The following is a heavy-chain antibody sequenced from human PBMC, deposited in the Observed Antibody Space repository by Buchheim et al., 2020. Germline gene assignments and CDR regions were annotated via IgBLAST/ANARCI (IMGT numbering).Heavy chain of an antibody. CDR2: ISSGGTNI. J-gene: IGHJ5*02. D-gene: IGHD4-17*01. CDR3: ARGPYADYVKYVWFDP. CDR1: GFHFSNYE. Sequence: EVQLVESGGNLVQAGGSLRPSCEASGFHFSNYEMNWVRQAPGKGLEWVSYISSGGTNIYYAGSVRGRFTISRDNAKNSVYLQMSSLRADDTAVYYCARGPYADYVKYVWFDPWGQGTL. V-gene: IGHV3-48*03.